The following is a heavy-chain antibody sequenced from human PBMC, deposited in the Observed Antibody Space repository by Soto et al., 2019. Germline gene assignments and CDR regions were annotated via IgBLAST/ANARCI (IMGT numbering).Heavy chain of an antibody. D-gene: IGHD2-15*01. V-gene: IGHV3-23*01. Sequence: GGSLSLSCAASGFTFSSYAMSWVRQAPGKGLEWVSAISGSGGSTYYADSVKGRFTISRDNSKNTLYLQMNSLRAEDTAVYYCAKEVVNGQLLPYCWLDPWGQGTLVTVSS. CDR1: GFTFSSYA. J-gene: IGHJ5*02. CDR2: ISGSGGST. CDR3: AKEVVNGQLLPYCWLDP.